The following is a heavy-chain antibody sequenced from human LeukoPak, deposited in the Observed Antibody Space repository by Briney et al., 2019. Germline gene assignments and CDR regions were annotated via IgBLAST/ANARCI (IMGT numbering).Heavy chain of an antibody. Sequence: SETLSLTCNVSGFSVSSAYYWAWIRQPPGRGLEWIGSTHHSGSTDYNPSLKSRVTMSVDTSKNQFSLKLTSVTAADTAVYYCTRDSGYADYWGQGTLVTVSS. CDR3: TRDSGYADY. CDR1: GFSVSSAYY. J-gene: IGHJ4*02. CDR2: THHSGST. V-gene: IGHV4-38-2*02. D-gene: IGHD3-22*01.